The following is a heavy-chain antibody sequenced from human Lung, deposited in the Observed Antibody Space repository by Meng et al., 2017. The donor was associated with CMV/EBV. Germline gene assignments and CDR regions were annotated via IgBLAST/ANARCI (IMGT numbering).Heavy chain of an antibody. CDR2: IYYNGGT. CDR1: GGSISSSSHY. Sequence: SETLSLTCTVSGGSISSSSHYWGWIRQPPGKGLEWIATIYYNGGTSYNLSLKSRVTISLDTSKNQFSLKLNSVTAADTAVYYCATTSSGWFNYFDSWGQGTLVTGSS. CDR3: ATTSSGWFNYFDS. V-gene: IGHV4-39*01. J-gene: IGHJ4*02. D-gene: IGHD6-19*01.